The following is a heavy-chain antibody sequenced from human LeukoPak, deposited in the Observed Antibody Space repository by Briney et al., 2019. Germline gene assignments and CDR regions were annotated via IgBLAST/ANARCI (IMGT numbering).Heavy chain of an antibody. V-gene: IGHV3-74*01. CDR2: INSDGSST. J-gene: IGHJ4*02. Sequence: GGSLRLSCAASGFTFSSYWMHWVRQAPGKGLVWVSRINSDGSSTSYADSVKGRFTISRDNAKNTLYLQMNSLRAEDTAVYYCTTVNVRVVGGGIDYWGQGTLVTVSS. CDR1: GFTFSSYW. D-gene: IGHD3-22*01. CDR3: TTVNVRVVGGGIDY.